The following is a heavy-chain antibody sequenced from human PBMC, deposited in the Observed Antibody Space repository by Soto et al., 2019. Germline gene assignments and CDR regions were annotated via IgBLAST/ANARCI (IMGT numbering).Heavy chain of an antibody. J-gene: IGHJ5*01. Sequence: EVQLVESGGGLVQPGGSLRLSCAASGFTFSTYWMHWVRQAPGKGLVWISRINSDGGSTNYADSVKGRFTISRDNARNTVYLQMNSLSAEDTAVYYCAKGYIVLAAGWFDSWGQGTLVTVSS. CDR2: INSDGGST. CDR3: AKGYIVLAAGWFDS. D-gene: IGHD5-12*01. V-gene: IGHV3-74*01. CDR1: GFTFSTYW.